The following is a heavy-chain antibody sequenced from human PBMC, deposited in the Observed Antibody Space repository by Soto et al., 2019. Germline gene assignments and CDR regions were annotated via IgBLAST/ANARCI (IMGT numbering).Heavy chain of an antibody. V-gene: IGHV3-23*01. J-gene: IGHJ1*01. CDR1: GFAFNSYA. D-gene: IGHD6-13*01. CDR3: ARGRIAPAYFQF. CDR2: FSGGGGAA. Sequence: EVQLLESGGGLVQPGGSLRLSCVASGFAFNSYALTWVRQAPGKGLEWVSSFSGGGGAAFYADSVRDRFSISKDKSTNTLYLQMNSLRVEDTALYFCARGRIAPAYFQFWGPGTPVSVSS.